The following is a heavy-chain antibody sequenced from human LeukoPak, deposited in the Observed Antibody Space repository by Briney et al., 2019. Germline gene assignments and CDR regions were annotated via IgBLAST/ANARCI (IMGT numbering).Heavy chain of an antibody. Sequence: GGSLRLSCEGSGFTFNNYNMNWVRQAPGKALEWLSSITSSGAYIFYADSVKGRFTISRDNAKDSLYLQMNSLGPEDTAVYYCARDPYSGNYGNYYYYYMDVWGKGTTVTISS. J-gene: IGHJ6*03. CDR1: GFTFNNYN. D-gene: IGHD1-26*01. CDR3: ARDPYSGNYGNYYYYYMDV. CDR2: ITSSGAYI. V-gene: IGHV3-21*01.